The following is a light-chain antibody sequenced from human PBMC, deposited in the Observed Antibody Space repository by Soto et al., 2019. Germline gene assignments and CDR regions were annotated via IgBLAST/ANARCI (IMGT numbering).Light chain of an antibody. CDR3: MQALQTPYA. CDR2: LAS. Sequence: DIVMTQSPLSLPVTPGEPASISCRSSQSLLHSNGYNYLDWYLQKPGQSPQLLISLASDRASGVPDRFSGSRSGTDFTLKISRVEAEDVGVYYCMQALQTPYAFGQGTKLEIK. J-gene: IGKJ2*01. CDR1: QSLLHSNGYNY. V-gene: IGKV2-28*01.